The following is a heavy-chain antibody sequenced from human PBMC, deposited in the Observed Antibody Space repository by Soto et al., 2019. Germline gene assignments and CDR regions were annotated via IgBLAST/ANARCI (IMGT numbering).Heavy chain of an antibody. D-gene: IGHD6-19*01. CDR2: IHPGDSDT. J-gene: IGHJ5*02. Sequence: GESLKISCKGSGYSFANYWHGWVRQMPGKGLEWMGIIHPGDSDTRYSPSFQGQVTISADKSISTAYLQWSSLKASDTAMYYCASALVGSGSTWGQGTLVTVSS. V-gene: IGHV5-51*01. CDR1: GYSFANYW. CDR3: ASALVGSGST.